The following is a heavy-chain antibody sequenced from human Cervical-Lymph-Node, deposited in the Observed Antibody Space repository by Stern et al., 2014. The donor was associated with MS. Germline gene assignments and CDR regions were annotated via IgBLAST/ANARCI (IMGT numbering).Heavy chain of an antibody. Sequence: QVQLVQSGGGVVQPGRSLRLSCAASGFTFSSYGMHWVRQAPGKGLEWVAVRGYDGSNKYYADSVKGRFTIARDNSKNTLYLQMNSLRAEDTAVYYCARDQWGSSSGVDVWGQGTTVTVSS. CDR3: ARDQWGSSSGVDV. J-gene: IGHJ6*02. D-gene: IGHD6-6*01. V-gene: IGHV3-33*01. CDR2: RGYDGSNK. CDR1: GFTFSSYG.